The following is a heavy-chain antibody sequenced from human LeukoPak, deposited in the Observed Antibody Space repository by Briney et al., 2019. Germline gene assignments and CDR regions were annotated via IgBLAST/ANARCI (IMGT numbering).Heavy chain of an antibody. CDR2: INHSGST. J-gene: IGHJ1*01. CDR1: GDPINSGGYY. V-gene: IGHV4-34*01. CDR3: ARGLRGREYFQH. Sequence: SETLSLTCTVSGDPINSGGYYWSWIRQPPGKGLEWIGEINHSGSTNYNPSLKSRVTISVDTSKNQFSLKLSSVTAADTAVYYCARGLRGREYFQHWGQGTLVTVSS.